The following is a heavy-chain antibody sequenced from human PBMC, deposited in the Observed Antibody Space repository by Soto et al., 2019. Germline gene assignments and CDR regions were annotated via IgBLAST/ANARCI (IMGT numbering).Heavy chain of an antibody. CDR1: GYTFTSYA. J-gene: IGHJ4*02. D-gene: IGHD6-19*01. V-gene: IGHV1-3*01. CDR2: INAGNGNT. CDR3: ARMSVSSGWAYFDY. Sequence: ASVKVSCKASGYTFTSYAMHWVRQAPGQRLEWMGWINAGNGNTKYSQKFQGRVTITRDTSASTAYMELSSLRSEDTAVYYCARMSVSSGWAYFDYWVQGTLVTVSS.